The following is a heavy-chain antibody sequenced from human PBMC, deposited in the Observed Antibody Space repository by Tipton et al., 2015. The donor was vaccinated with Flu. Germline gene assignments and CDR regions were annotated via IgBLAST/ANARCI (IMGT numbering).Heavy chain of an antibody. CDR1: GGSITSYH. V-gene: IGHV4-59*08. Sequence: TLSLTCTVSGGSITSYHWSWIRQPPGKGLEWIGYFYDSGSTNYNPSLKSRVTISVDTSKNQFFLRLTSVTAADTAVYYCARHRVGLAVAGVDFWGQGTPVTVSS. J-gene: IGHJ4*02. CDR2: FYDSGST. CDR3: ARHRVGLAVAGVDF. D-gene: IGHD6-19*01.